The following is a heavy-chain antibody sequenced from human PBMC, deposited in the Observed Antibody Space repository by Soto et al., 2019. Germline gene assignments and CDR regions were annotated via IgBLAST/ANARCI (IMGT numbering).Heavy chain of an antibody. J-gene: IGHJ5*02. CDR2: IRSKANSYAT. V-gene: IGHV3-73*02. D-gene: IGHD3-10*01. CDR1: GFTFSGSA. CDR3: TSLITMVRGVTQNWFDP. Sequence: EVQLVESGGGLVQPGGSLKLSCAASGFTFSGSAMHWVRQASGKGLEWVGRIRSKANSYATAYAASVKGRFTISRDDSKNTAYLQMNSLKTEDTAVYYCTSLITMVRGVTQNWFDPWGQGTLVTVSS.